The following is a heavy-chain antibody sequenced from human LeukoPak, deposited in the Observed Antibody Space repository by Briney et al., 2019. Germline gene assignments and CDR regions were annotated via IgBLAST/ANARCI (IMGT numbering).Heavy chain of an antibody. J-gene: IGHJ4*02. CDR1: GGSFSGYY. CDR3: ARVSDFSGWFDY. Sequence: PSETLSLTCAVYGGSFSGYYWSWIRQPPGKGLEWIGEINHSGSTNYNPSLESRVTISVDTSKNQFSLQLNSVTPEDTAVYYCARVSDFSGWFDYWGQGTLVTVSS. CDR2: INHSGST. V-gene: IGHV4-34*01. D-gene: IGHD6-19*01.